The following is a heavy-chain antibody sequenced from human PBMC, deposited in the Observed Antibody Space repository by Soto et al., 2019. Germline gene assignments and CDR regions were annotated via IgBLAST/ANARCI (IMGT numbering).Heavy chain of an antibody. V-gene: IGHV3-30*18. D-gene: IGHD3-16*01. CDR2: ITSDVNYK. CDR1: GFAFSTYG. CDR3: AKGGSFDI. J-gene: IGHJ1*01. Sequence: GGSLRLSCAASGFAFSTYGLHWVRQAPGKELEWVAIITSDVNYKYYADSVKGRFTISRDNSKNTLFLQMNSLRAEDTAVCYCAKGGSFDIWGQGTLVTVSS.